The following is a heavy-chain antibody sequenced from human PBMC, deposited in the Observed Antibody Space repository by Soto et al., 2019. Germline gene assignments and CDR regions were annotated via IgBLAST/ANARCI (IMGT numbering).Heavy chain of an antibody. V-gene: IGHV1-18*01. J-gene: IGHJ6*02. Sequence: ASVKVSCKASGYTFTSYHINWVRQAPGQGLEWMGWISAYNGNTNYAQKLQGRVTMTTDTSTSTAYMELRSLGSDDTAVYYCARGSSSTYSDYDYGLGVWGQGTTVTVSS. CDR1: GYTFTSYH. CDR3: ARGSSSTYSDYDYGLGV. CDR2: ISAYNGNT. D-gene: IGHD6-13*01.